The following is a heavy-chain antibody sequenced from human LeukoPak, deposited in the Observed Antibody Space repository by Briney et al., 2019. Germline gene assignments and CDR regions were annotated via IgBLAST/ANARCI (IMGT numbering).Heavy chain of an antibody. CDR1: GFTFSSYA. J-gene: IGHJ4*02. CDR2: ISYDGSNK. D-gene: IGHD1-26*01. Sequence: GGSLRLSCAASGFTFSSYAMHWVRQAPGKGLEGVAVISYDGSNKYYADSVKGRFTISRDNSKNTLYLQMNSLRAEDTAVYYCAREVGWELSDKFDYWGQGTLVTVSS. CDR3: AREVGWELSDKFDY. V-gene: IGHV3-30-3*01.